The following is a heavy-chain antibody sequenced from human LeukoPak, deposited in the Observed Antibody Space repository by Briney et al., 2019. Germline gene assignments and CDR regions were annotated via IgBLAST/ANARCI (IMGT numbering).Heavy chain of an antibody. J-gene: IGHJ3*02. D-gene: IGHD4-17*01. V-gene: IGHV4-59*11. CDR3: ARDLVTVTKGFDI. CDR1: GVSFSSHY. CDR2: ISYIGST. Sequence: NTSETLSLSCAVSGVSFSSHYLTWIRQPPGKGLEWMGYISYIGSTNYNPSLKSRFTISIDMSRNQFSLRLSSGTAADTAVYYCARDLVTVTKGFDIWGQGTMVSVSS.